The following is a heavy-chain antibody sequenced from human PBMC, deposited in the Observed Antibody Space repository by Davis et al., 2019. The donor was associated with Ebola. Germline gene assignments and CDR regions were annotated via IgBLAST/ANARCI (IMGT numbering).Heavy chain of an antibody. J-gene: IGHJ3*02. Sequence: ASVKVSCKASGYRFASYYMHWVRQAPGQGLEWMGIIHPITGGTSYAQNLQVRVNMTRDTSTSTVYMELSSLRSEDTAVYYCAREGGRYYDSSGYVFDIWGQGTMVKVSS. V-gene: IGHV1-46*01. CDR2: IHPITGGT. CDR3: AREGGRYYDSSGYVFDI. D-gene: IGHD3-22*01. CDR1: GYRFASYY.